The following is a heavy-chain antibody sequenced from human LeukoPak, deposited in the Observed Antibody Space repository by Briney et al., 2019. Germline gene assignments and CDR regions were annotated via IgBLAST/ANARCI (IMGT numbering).Heavy chain of an antibody. CDR1: GFTFSNAW. J-gene: IGHJ3*02. V-gene: IGHV3-15*01. D-gene: IGHD3-10*01. CDR3: TTQVGATSLFFGAFDI. CDR2: IKSKTDGGTT. Sequence: PGGSLRLFCAASGFTFSNAWMSWVRQAPGKGLEWVGRIKSKTDGGTTDYAAPVKARFTISRDDSKNTLYPQMNSLNTEDTAVYYCTTQVGATSLFFGAFDIWGQGTMVTVSS.